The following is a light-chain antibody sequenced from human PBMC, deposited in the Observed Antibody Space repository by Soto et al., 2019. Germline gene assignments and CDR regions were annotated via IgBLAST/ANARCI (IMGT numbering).Light chain of an antibody. CDR3: CSYTRSGTLI. CDR2: DVS. V-gene: IGLV2-14*01. CDR1: SSYIGDYNY. J-gene: IGLJ1*01. Sequence: QSVLTQPASLSGSPGQSITLSSVGTSSYIGDYNYVSWYQQHPGKVPKVIIYDVSNRPSGVSYRFSATKSGNTASLTISGLQAEDEADYYCCSYTRSGTLIFGTGTKVTVL.